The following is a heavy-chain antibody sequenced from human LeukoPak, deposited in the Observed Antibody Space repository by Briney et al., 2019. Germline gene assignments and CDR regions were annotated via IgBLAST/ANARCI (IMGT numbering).Heavy chain of an antibody. CDR3: ARGGFVTPHCSGGSCYWLGAFDI. Sequence: RASVKVSCKASGYTFTGYYMHWVRQAPGQGLEWMGWINPNSGGTNYAQKFQGRVTMTRDTSISTAYMELSRLRSDDTAVYYCARGGFVTPHCSGGSCYWLGAFDIWGQGTMVTVSS. V-gene: IGHV1-2*02. CDR2: INPNSGGT. D-gene: IGHD2-15*01. J-gene: IGHJ3*02. CDR1: GYTFTGYY.